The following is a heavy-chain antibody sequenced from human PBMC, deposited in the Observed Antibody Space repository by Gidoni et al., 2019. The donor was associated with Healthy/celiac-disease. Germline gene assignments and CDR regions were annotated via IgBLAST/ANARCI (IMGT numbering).Heavy chain of an antibody. CDR1: VFTFSIYA. Sequence: QVQLVESGGGVVQTGRSMRLSCAASVFTFSIYAMHWVRQAPGKGLEWVAVISYDGSNKYYADSVKGRFTISRDNSKNTLYLQMNSLRAEDTAVYYCARDSRRGGYPRSAFDIWGQGTMVTVSS. CDR3: ARDSRRGGYPRSAFDI. J-gene: IGHJ3*02. CDR2: ISYDGSNK. V-gene: IGHV3-30-3*01. D-gene: IGHD3-22*01.